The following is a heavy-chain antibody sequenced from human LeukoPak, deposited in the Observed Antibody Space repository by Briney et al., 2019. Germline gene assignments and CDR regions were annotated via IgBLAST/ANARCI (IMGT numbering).Heavy chain of an antibody. V-gene: IGHV4-59*11. D-gene: IGHD7-27*01. CDR1: GGSISTHS. CDR3: ARDYWGSLDY. J-gene: IGHJ4*02. CDR2: DSTSGNI. Sequence: PSETLSLTCTASGGSISTHSWGWIRKPPGKGLEWIGYDSTSGNINYNPALKSRVTISVDASKRQFSLKLTSVTAADTAVYYCARDYWGSLDYWGQGILVTVSS.